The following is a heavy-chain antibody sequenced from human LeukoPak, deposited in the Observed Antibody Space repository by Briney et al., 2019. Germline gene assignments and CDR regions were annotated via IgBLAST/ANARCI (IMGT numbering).Heavy chain of an antibody. D-gene: IGHD2-2*02. CDR1: GGSISSGGYY. V-gene: IGHV4-31*03. Sequence: PSQTLSFTCTVSGGSISSGGYYWSWIRQHPGKGLEWIGYIYYSGSTYYNPSLKSRVSISVDTSKNQFSLRLSSVTAADTAVYYCAISDGYCTTTTCYNPFDYWGQGTLVTVSS. CDR3: AISDGYCTTTTCYNPFDY. CDR2: IYYSGST. J-gene: IGHJ4*02.